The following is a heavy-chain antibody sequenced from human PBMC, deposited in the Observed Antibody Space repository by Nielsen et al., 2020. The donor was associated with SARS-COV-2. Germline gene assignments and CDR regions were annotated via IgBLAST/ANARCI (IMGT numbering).Heavy chain of an antibody. J-gene: IGHJ5*02. D-gene: IGHD3-10*01. CDR1: GGSISDSDYY. CDR3: ARDSYPYGSGRSNWFDP. Sequence: SETLSLTCTVSGGSISDSDYYWGWIRQPPGKGLEWIGSIYFSGSTYYNPSLKSRVTMSVDTSKNQFSLKLSSVTAADTAVYYCARDSYPYGSGRSNWFDPWGQGTLVTVSS. V-gene: IGHV4-39*02. CDR2: IYFSGST.